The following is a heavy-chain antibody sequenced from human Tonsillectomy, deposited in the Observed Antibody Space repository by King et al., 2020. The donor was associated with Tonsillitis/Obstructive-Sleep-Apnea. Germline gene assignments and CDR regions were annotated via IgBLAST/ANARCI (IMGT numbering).Heavy chain of an antibody. V-gene: IGHV3-64*01. CDR2: ISSNGGST. Sequence: VQLVVSGRGLVQPGGSLRLSCAASGFTFSSYAMHWVRQAPGKGLEYVSAISSNGGSTYYANSVKGSFNISRDNSKNTLYLQMGSLRAEDMALYYCATRLEDLSDAFDIWGQGTMVTVSS. D-gene: IGHD6-25*01. J-gene: IGHJ3*02. CDR1: GFTFSSYA. CDR3: ATRLEDLSDAFDI.